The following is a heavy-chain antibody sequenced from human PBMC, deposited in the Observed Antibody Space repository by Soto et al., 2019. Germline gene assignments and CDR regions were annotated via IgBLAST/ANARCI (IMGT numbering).Heavy chain of an antibody. CDR1: GFTVSSNY. Sequence: PGGSLRLSCAASGFTVSSNYMSWVRLAPGKGLEWVSVIYSGGSTYYADSVKGRFTISRDNSKNTLYLQMNSLRAEDTAVYYCARGPAPITMIVVPRGAFDIWGQGTMVTVSS. D-gene: IGHD3-22*01. V-gene: IGHV3-53*01. CDR2: IYSGGST. CDR3: ARGPAPITMIVVPRGAFDI. J-gene: IGHJ3*02.